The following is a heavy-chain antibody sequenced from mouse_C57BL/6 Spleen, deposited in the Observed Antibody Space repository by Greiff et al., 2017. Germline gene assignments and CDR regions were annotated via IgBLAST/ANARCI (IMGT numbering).Heavy chain of an antibody. CDR2: ISDGGSYT. CDR3: ARVYYGRYYATDY. CDR1: GFTFSSYA. Sequence: EVKLVESGGGLVKPGGSLKLSCAASGFTFSSYAMSWVRQTPEKRLEWVATISDGGSYTYYPDNVKGRFTISRDNAKNNLYLQMSHLKSEDTAMYYCARVYYGRYYATDYWGQGTSVTVSS. J-gene: IGHJ4*01. D-gene: IGHD1-1*02. V-gene: IGHV5-4*03.